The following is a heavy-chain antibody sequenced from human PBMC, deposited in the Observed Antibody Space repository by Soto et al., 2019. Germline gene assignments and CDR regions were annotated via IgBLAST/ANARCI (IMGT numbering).Heavy chain of an antibody. Sequence: QVQLQQWGAGLLKPSETLSLTCAVYGGSFSGYYWSWIRQPPGKGLEWIGEINHSGSTNYNPSLKSRVTRSVDTSKNQFSLKLSSVTAADTAVYYCARGSGSYYNWFDPWGQVTLVTVSS. CDR2: INHSGST. CDR3: ARGSGSYYNWFDP. J-gene: IGHJ5*02. CDR1: GGSFSGYY. D-gene: IGHD1-26*01. V-gene: IGHV4-34*01.